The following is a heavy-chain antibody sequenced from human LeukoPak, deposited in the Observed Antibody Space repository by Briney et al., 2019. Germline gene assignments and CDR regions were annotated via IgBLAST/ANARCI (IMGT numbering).Heavy chain of an antibody. J-gene: IGHJ4*02. Sequence: SETLSLTCAVYGGSFSGYYWSWIRQPPGKGLEWIGEINHSGSTNYNPSLKSRVTISVDTSKNQFSLKLSSVTAADTAVYYCARGRGYVLRFLEWIFWGQGTLVTVSS. D-gene: IGHD3-3*01. CDR3: ARGRGYVLRFLEWIF. CDR1: GGSFSGYY. CDR2: INHSGST. V-gene: IGHV4-34*01.